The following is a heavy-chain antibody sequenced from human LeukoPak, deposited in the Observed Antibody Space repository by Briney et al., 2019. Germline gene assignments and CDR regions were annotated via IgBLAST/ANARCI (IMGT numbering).Heavy chain of an antibody. V-gene: IGHV3-11*04. Sequence: PGGSLRLSCAASGFTSRFSFSDYYMSWIRQAPGKGLEWLSFISNSGNTIHYADSVRGRFTISRDNAKNSLYLQMNSLRVDDTATYYCVMTAGRAAASDHRGQGALVTVSS. CDR1: GFTSRFSFSDYY. J-gene: IGHJ1*01. CDR3: VMTAGRAAASDH. CDR2: ISNSGNTI.